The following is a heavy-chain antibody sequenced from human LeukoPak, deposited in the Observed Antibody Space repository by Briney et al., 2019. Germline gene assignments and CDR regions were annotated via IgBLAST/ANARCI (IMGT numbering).Heavy chain of an antibody. CDR1: GGSISSYY. CDR2: IYYSGST. J-gene: IGHJ3*02. V-gene: IGHV4-59*01. CDR3: ARGWWALYCDSSGYPDAFDI. D-gene: IGHD3-22*01. Sequence: SEALSLTCTVSGGSISSYYWSWIRQPPGKGLEWIGYIYYSGSTNYNPSLKSRVTISVDTSKNQFSLKLSSVTAADTAVYYCARGWWALYCDSSGYPDAFDIWGQGTMVTVSS.